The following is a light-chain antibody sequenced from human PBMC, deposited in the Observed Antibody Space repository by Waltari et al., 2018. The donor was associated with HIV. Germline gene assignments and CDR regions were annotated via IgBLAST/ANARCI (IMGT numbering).Light chain of an antibody. J-gene: IGKJ4*01. Sequence: DIQMTQSPSSLSASVGDRVTIPCQASQDISNYLNWYQQKPGKAPKLLIYDASNLETGVPSRFSGSGSGTVFTFTISSLQPEDIATYYCQQYDSLPLTFGGGTKVEIK. CDR2: DAS. CDR3: QQYDSLPLT. V-gene: IGKV1-33*01. CDR1: QDISNY.